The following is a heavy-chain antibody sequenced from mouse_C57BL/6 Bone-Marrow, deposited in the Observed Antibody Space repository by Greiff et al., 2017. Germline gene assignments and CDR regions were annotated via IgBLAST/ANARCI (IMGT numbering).Heavy chain of an antibody. CDR3: ASPYGNYVHWDVDV. CDR1: GYTFTSYW. J-gene: IGHJ1*03. V-gene: IGHV1-59*01. Sequence: QVQLQQPGAELVRPGTSVKLSCKASGYTFTSYWMHWVKQRPGQGLEWIGVIDPSDSYTNYNQKFKGKATLTVDTSSSTAYMQLSRLTSEDSAVYYGASPYGNYVHWDVDVWGTGTTVTVSS. CDR2: IDPSDSYT. D-gene: IGHD2-1*01.